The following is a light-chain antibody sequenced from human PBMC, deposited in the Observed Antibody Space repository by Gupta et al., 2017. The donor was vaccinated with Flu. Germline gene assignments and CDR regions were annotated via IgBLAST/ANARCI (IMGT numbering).Light chain of an antibody. Sequence: QLVLTQSPSASASLGASVKLTCTLSSGHINYAIAWHQQQPERAPRYLMKVNSDGSHNKGDGIPDRCSGSSSGDERILSISSLQAEEEADYYCQTWATGSVFGGVPKLKVL. CDR2: VNSDGSH. V-gene: IGLV4-69*01. J-gene: IGLJ2*01. CDR1: SGHINYA. CDR3: QTWATGSV.